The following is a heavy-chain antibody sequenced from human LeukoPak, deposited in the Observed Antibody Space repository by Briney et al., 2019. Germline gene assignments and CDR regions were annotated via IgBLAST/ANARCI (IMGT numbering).Heavy chain of an antibody. CDR3: ARVLLESKDAFDI. J-gene: IGHJ3*02. D-gene: IGHD1-1*01. CDR2: ISSSSSYI. Sequence: GGSLRLSCAASGFTFSSYSMNWVRQAPGKGLEWVSSISSSSSYIYYADSVKGRFTISRDNAKNSLYLQMNSLRAEDTAVYYCARVLLESKDAFDIWGQGTMVTVSS. CDR1: GFTFSSYS. V-gene: IGHV3-21*01.